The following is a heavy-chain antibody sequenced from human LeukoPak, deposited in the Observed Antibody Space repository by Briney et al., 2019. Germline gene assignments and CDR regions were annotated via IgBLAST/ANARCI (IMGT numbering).Heavy chain of an antibody. D-gene: IGHD6-13*01. CDR2: ITNSGTTI. J-gene: IGHJ3*02. CDR1: GFTFTDYY. V-gene: IGHV3-11*04. Sequence: GGSLRLSCAASGFTFTDYYMSWIRQAPGKGLEWVSYITNSGTTIYYADSVKGRFTISRDNAKNSLYLQMNSLRAEDTAVYYCASPRGSSSWEFDAFDIWGQGTMVTVSS. CDR3: ASPRGSSSWEFDAFDI.